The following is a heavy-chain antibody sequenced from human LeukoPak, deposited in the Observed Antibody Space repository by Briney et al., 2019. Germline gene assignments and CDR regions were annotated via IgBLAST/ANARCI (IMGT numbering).Heavy chain of an antibody. Sequence: SETLSLTCTVSGGSISSYYWSWIRQPPGKGLEWIGYIYHSGSTYYNPSLKGRVTISVDRSKNQFSLKLSSVTAADTAVYYCARTLYRGGGAFDIWGQGTMVTVSS. D-gene: IGHD3-16*02. V-gene: IGHV4-59*12. J-gene: IGHJ3*02. CDR1: GGSISSYY. CDR2: IYHSGST. CDR3: ARTLYRGGGAFDI.